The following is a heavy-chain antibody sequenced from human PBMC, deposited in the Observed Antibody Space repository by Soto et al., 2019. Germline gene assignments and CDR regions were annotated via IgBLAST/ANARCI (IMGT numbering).Heavy chain of an antibody. D-gene: IGHD3-22*01. CDR2: IYYSGST. CDR3: ARGNYYYDSSIYPHYFDY. Sequence: SETLSLTCTVSGGSSSSYYWSWIRQPPGKGLEWIGYIYYSGSTNYNPSLKSRVTISVDTSKNQFSLKLSSVTAADTAVYYCARGNYYYDSSIYPHYFDYWGQGTLVTVSS. J-gene: IGHJ4*02. V-gene: IGHV4-59*01. CDR1: GGSSSSYY.